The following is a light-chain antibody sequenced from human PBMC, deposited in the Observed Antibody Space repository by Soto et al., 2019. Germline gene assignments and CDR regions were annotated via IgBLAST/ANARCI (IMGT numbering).Light chain of an antibody. Sequence: DIQMTQSPSSLSASLGDTVTITCRASQGISKYLNWYQHKPPEAPRLLIYGASSLQRGVPSRFSGSGSGTDFTLSIVVLEPEDFVTYYCQQSFDAPFTFGPGTTVDIK. J-gene: IGKJ3*01. V-gene: IGKV1-39*01. CDR1: QGISKY. CDR2: GAS. CDR3: QQSFDAPFT.